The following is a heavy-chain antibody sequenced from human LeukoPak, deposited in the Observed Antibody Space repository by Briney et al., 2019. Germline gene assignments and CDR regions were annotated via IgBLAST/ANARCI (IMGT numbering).Heavy chain of an antibody. V-gene: IGHV3-30*18. Sequence: GGSLRLSCAASGFTFSSYGMHWVRQAPGKGLEWVAVISYDGSNKYYADSVKGRFTISRDNSKNTLYLQMNSLRAEDTAVCYCAKDRGLRWYFDYWGQGTLVTVSS. CDR3: AKDRGLRWYFDY. CDR2: ISYDGSNK. D-gene: IGHD4-23*01. J-gene: IGHJ4*02. CDR1: GFTFSSYG.